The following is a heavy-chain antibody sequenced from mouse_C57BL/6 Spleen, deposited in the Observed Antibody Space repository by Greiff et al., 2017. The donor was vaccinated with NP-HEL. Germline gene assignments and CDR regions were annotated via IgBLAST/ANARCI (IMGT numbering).Heavy chain of an antibody. CDR3: VRWLLQYFDV. V-gene: IGHV10-1*01. CDR1: GFSFNTYA. Sequence: EVMLVESGGGLVQPKGSLKLSCAASGFSFNTYAMNWVRQAPGKGLEWVARIRSKSNNYATYYADSVKDRFTISRDDSESMLYLQMNNLKTEDTAMYYCVRWLLQYFDVWGTGTTVTVSS. D-gene: IGHD2-3*01. CDR2: IRSKSNNYAT. J-gene: IGHJ1*03.